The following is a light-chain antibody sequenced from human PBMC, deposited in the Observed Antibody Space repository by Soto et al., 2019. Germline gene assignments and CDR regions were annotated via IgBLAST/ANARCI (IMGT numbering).Light chain of an antibody. CDR3: CSYAGSSTYV. V-gene: IGLV2-23*01. CDR2: EGS. J-gene: IGLJ1*01. Sequence: QSALTQPASVSGSPGQSITISCTGTSSDVGSYNLVSWYQQHPGKAPKLMIYEGSKRPSGVSNRFSGSKSGNTASLTISGLQAEDDDDYYCCSYAGSSTYVFGTGTKVT. CDR1: SSDVGSYNL.